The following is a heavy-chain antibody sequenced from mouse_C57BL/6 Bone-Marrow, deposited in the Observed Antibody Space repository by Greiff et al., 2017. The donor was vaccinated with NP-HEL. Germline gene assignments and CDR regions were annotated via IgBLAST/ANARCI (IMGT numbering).Heavy chain of an antibody. Sequence: QVQLQQPGAELVKPGASVKLSCKASGYTFTSYWMHWVKQRPGQGLEWIGMIHPNSGSTNYNEKFKSKATLTVDKSSSTAYMQLSSLTSEDSAVYDCARRGSLLYFDYWGQGTTVTVSS. D-gene: IGHD6-2*01. J-gene: IGHJ2*01. CDR3: ARRGSLLYFDY. V-gene: IGHV1-64*01. CDR2: IHPNSGST. CDR1: GYTFTSYW.